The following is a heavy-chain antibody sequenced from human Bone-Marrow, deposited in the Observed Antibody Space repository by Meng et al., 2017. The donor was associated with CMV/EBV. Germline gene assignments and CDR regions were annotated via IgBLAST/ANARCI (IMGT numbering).Heavy chain of an antibody. CDR3: ARDRMIVLGYGMDV. CDR2: ISWDGGST. CDR1: GFTFDDYA. Sequence: GESLKISCAASGFTFDDYAMHWVRQAPGKGLEWVSLISWDGGSTYYADSVKGRFTISRDNSKSTLYLQMNSLRAEDTAVYYCARDRMIVLGYGMDVWGQGTTITVSS. V-gene: IGHV3-43D*03. D-gene: IGHD3-22*01. J-gene: IGHJ6*02.